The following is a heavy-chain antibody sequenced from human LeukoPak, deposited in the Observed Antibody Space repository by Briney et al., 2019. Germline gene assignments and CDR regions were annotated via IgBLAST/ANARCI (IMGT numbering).Heavy chain of an antibody. J-gene: IGHJ3*02. V-gene: IGHV1-24*01. CDR1: GYTLTELS. D-gene: IGHD3-10*01. Sequence: ASVKVSCKVSGYTLTELSMHWVRQAPGKGLEWMGGFDPEDGETIYAQKFQGRVTMTEDTSTDTAYMELSSLRSDDTAVYYCARGFVVRGVSPIRPPLSGAFHIWGQGTMVTVSS. CDR2: FDPEDGET. CDR3: ARGFVVRGVSPIRPPLSGAFHI.